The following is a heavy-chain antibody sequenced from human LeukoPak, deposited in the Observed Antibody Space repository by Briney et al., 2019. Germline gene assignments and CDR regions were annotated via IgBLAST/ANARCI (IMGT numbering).Heavy chain of an antibody. V-gene: IGHV3-21*01. D-gene: IGHD2-15*01. Sequence: GGSLRLSCAASGYTFSSYSMNWVRQAPGKGLEWVSSISSNSSYIYYADSVKGRFTISRDNAKNSLYLQMNSLRAEDTAVYYCASACSGGSCYSRYYYYGMDVWGKGTTVTVSS. J-gene: IGHJ6*04. CDR3: ASACSGGSCYSRYYYYGMDV. CDR2: ISSNSSYI. CDR1: GYTFSSYS.